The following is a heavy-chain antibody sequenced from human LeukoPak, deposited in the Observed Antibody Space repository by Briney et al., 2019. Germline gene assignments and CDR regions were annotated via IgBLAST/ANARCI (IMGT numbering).Heavy chain of an antibody. J-gene: IGHJ4*02. D-gene: IGHD3-22*01. V-gene: IGHV3-30-3*01. CDR2: ISYDGSNK. CDR1: GFTFSSYA. Sequence: GGSLRLSCAASGFTFSSYAMHWVRQAPGKGLEWVAVISYDGSNKYYADSVKGRFTISRDNSKNTLYLQMNSLRAEDTAVYYCAKGRNYDSSGSFDYWGQGTLVTVSS. CDR3: AKGRNYDSSGSFDY.